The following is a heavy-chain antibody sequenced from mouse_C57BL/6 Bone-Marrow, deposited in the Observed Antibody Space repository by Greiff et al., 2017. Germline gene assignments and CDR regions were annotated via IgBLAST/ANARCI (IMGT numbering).Heavy chain of an antibody. D-gene: IGHD1-1*01. Sequence: QVQLQQSGAELARPGASVKLSCKASGYTFTSYGISWVKQRTGQGLEWIGEIYPRSGNTYYNEKFKGKATLTADTSSSTAYMELRSLTSEDSAVXFGARGSRTAVVAPMDYWGQGTSVTVSS. J-gene: IGHJ4*01. CDR3: ARGSRTAVVAPMDY. V-gene: IGHV1-81*01. CDR2: IYPRSGNT. CDR1: GYTFTSYG.